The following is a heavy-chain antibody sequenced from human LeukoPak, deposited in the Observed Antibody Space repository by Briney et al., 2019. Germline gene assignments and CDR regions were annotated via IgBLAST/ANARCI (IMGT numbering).Heavy chain of an antibody. CDR2: ISSSGRTM. D-gene: IGHD1-26*01. J-gene: IGHJ4*02. V-gene: IGHV3-48*03. CDR1: GFTFSSYE. Sequence: PGGSLRLSCAASGFTFSSYEMNWARQAPGKGLEWVSYISSSGRTMYYADSVKGRFTISRDNAKNSLYLQMNSLRAEDTAVYYCARSGSYFRYYFDYWGQGTLVTVSS. CDR3: ARSGSYFRYYFDY.